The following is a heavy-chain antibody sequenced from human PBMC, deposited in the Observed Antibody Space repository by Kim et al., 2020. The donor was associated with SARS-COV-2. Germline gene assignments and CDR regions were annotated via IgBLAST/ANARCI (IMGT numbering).Heavy chain of an antibody. CDR1: GYTFTSYG. J-gene: IGHJ4*02. V-gene: IGHV1-18*01. CDR2: ISAYNGNT. Sequence: ASVKVSCKASGYTFTSYGISWVRQAPGQGLEWMGWISAYNGNTNYAQKLQGRVTMTTDTSTSTAYMELRSLRSDDTAVYYCARDRFWSGQRFRYYFDYWGQGTLVTVSS. CDR3: ARDRFWSGQRFRYYFDY. D-gene: IGHD3-3*01.